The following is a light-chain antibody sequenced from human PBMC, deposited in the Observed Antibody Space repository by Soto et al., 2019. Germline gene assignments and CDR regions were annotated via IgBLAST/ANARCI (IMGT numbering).Light chain of an antibody. Sequence: AIQMTQSPSSLSASVGDRVTITCRASQGIRNDLGWYQQKPGKAPKLLIYAASSLQSGVPSRFSGSGSGTDFTLPISSLQPEDFETYYCLQDYHYPWTFCQGTKVEIK. CDR3: LQDYHYPWT. J-gene: IGKJ1*01. CDR2: AAS. CDR1: QGIRND. V-gene: IGKV1-6*01.